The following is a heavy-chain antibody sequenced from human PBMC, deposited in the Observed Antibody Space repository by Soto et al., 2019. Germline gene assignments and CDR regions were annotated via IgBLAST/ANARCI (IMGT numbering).Heavy chain of an antibody. CDR3: ARQGSYHDSSRRRLDY. V-gene: IGHV4-39*01. CDR2: VYYSGDT. CDR1: GASISSSSYY. Sequence: QLQLQESGPGLVKPSETLSLTCTVSGASISSSSYYWAWIRQPPGKGLEWIGSVYYSGDTYYNPSLRSRVTISVDTSKNQFSLRLSSVTAADTAVYYCARQGSYHDSSRRRLDYWGQGNLVTVSP. D-gene: IGHD3-22*01. J-gene: IGHJ4*02.